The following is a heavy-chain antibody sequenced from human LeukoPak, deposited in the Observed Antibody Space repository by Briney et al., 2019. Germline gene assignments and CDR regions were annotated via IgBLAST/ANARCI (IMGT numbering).Heavy chain of an antibody. V-gene: IGHV3-64*01. Sequence: GGSLRLSCAASGFTFSSYAMHWVRQAPGKGLEYVSAISSNGGSTYYANSVKGRFTISRDNSKNTLYLQMGSLRAEDTALYYCASLGSNRRQYYYYYYMDVWGKGTTVTVSS. CDR2: ISSNGGST. CDR1: GFTFSSYA. CDR3: ASLGSNRRQYYYYYYMDV. D-gene: IGHD4-23*01. J-gene: IGHJ6*03.